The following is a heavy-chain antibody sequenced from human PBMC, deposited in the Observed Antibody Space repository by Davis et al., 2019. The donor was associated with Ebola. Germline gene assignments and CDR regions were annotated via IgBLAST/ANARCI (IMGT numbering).Heavy chain of an antibody. Sequence: SLRLSCATSGLTFDDYAMHWSRQAPGKGLEWVSGINSNSGTSAYADSVKGRFTISRDNAQDSLYLQMNSLRTEDTAFYYCGKDFYGSGSYIDAWGQGTLVTVSS. CDR2: INSNSGTS. CDR1: GLTFDDYA. CDR3: GKDFYGSGSYIDA. V-gene: IGHV3-9*01. J-gene: IGHJ5*02. D-gene: IGHD3-10*01.